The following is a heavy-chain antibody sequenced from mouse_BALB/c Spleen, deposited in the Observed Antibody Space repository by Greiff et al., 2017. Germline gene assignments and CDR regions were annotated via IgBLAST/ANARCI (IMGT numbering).Heavy chain of an antibody. D-gene: IGHD1-1*01. CDR2: IDPETGGT. Sequence: VQLQQSGAELVRPGASVTLSCKASGYTFTHYEMHWVKQTPVHGLEWIGAIDPETGGTAYNQKFKGKATLTADKSSSTAYMELRSLTSEDSAVYYCTSRTTVVAAPFDYWGQGTTLTVSS. CDR1: GYTFTHYE. V-gene: IGHV1-15*01. CDR3: TSRTTVVAAPFDY. J-gene: IGHJ2*01.